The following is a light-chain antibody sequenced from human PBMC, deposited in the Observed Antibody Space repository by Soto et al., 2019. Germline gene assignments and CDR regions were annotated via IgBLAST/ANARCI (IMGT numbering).Light chain of an antibody. CDR3: QQSSNWPPST. CDR1: QSVSSY. V-gene: IGKV3-11*01. J-gene: IGKJ1*01. CDR2: DAS. Sequence: EIVLTQSPAPLSLSPGERATLSCRASQSVSSYLAWYQQKPGQAPRLLIYDASNRGTGIPARFSGSGSGTDFTITISSLEPEDFAVYYCQQSSNWPPSTFGQGTKVDIK.